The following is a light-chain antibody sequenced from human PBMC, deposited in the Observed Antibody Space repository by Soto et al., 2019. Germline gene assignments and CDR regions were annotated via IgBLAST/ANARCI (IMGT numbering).Light chain of an antibody. CDR1: SSDVGAYDY. CDR3: SSYTSGSRI. CDR2: EVS. J-gene: IGLJ2*01. V-gene: IGLV2-14*01. Sequence: QSALTQPASVSGSPGQSITISCTGTSSDVGAYDYVSWYQHHPGKAPKLLIYEVSNRPSGVSNRFSGSKSGNTASLTISGLQAEDEADYYCSSYTSGSRIFGVGTKLTVL.